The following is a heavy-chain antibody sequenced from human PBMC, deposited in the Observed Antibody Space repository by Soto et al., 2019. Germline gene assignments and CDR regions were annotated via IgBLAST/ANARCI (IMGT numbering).Heavy chain of an antibody. V-gene: IGHV5-10-1*01. Sequence: LKSSDKGCGCSLSNYWIARDRQMPGKGPEWVATIDCSDSYINYSPSFQGHVTISADKSVSTAYLQWSSLKASDSAMYYCARHEGRVWPFDHLGLGTLVPVSS. CDR2: IDCSDSYI. J-gene: IGHJ4*02. CDR3: ARHEGRVWPFDH. CDR1: GCSLSNYW.